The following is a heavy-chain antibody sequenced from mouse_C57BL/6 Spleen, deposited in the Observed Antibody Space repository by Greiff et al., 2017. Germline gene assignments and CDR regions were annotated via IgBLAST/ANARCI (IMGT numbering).Heavy chain of an antibody. Sequence: VQLQQSGAELVKPGASVKISCKASGYAFSSYWMNWVKQRPGKGLEWIGQIYPGDGDTNYNGKFKGKATLTADKSSSTAYMQLSSLTSEDSAVYFCARPRYCYGSSDYAMDYWGQGTSVTVSS. V-gene: IGHV1-80*01. CDR3: ARPRYCYGSSDYAMDY. D-gene: IGHD1-1*01. CDR1: GYAFSSYW. J-gene: IGHJ4*01. CDR2: IYPGDGDT.